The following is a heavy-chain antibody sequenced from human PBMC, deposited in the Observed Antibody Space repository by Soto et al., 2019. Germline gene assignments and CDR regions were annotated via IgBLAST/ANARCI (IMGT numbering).Heavy chain of an antibody. J-gene: IGHJ5*02. CDR3: ARGGYYGSDRGWFDP. D-gene: IGHD3-10*01. V-gene: IGHV3-53*01. CDR1: GFSVSWNY. Sequence: GGSLRLSCAASGFSVSWNYMSWVRQAPGKGLEWVSVLYSDGSTYYADSVKGRFTISRDNSKNTLFLQMNSLRAEDTAVYYCARGGYYGSDRGWFDPWGQGTLVTVSS. CDR2: LYSDGST.